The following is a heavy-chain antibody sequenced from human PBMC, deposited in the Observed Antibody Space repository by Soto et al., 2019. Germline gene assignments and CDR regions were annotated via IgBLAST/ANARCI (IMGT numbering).Heavy chain of an antibody. D-gene: IGHD6-6*01. V-gene: IGHV4-59*01. J-gene: IGHJ6*02. CDR1: GGSISSYY. CDR2: IYYSGST. CDR3: AREISSPTLVGHYYYYYGMDV. Sequence: SETLSLTCTVSGGSISSYYWSWIRQPPGKGLEWIGYIYYSGSTNYNPSLKSRVTISVDTSKNQFSLKLSSVTAADTAVYYCAREISSPTLVGHYYYYYGMDVWGQGTTVTVSS.